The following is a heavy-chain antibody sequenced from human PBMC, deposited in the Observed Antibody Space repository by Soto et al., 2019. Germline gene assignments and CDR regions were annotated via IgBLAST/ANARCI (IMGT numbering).Heavy chain of an antibody. CDR2: IHQDGSEK. V-gene: IGHV3-7*01. J-gene: IGHJ4*02. Sequence: PGGSLRLSCAASGFTFSNYWMSWVRQAPGKGREWVANIHQDGSEKFYVDSVKGRFTISRDNAKNSVYLQMNSLRAEDTAVYYCARDSSSRWYRGSTGFDYWGQGTLVTVSS. D-gene: IGHD6-13*01. CDR3: ARDSSSRWYRGSTGFDY. CDR1: GFTFSNYW.